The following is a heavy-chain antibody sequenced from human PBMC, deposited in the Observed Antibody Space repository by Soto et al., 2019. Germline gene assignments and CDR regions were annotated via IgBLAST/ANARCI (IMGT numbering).Heavy chain of an antibody. D-gene: IGHD6-6*01. CDR3: IPMPPSNIKARPGLDV. V-gene: IGHV1-69*13. Sequence: SVKLSCKASGGTFRKYAISWVRQAPGQGLEWMGGIIPLFATTNYAQKFQGRVTITAAESTSTAYMELISLRSDDTAVYYCIPMPPSNIKARPGLDVRGQRTTVTV. J-gene: IGHJ6*02. CDR2: IIPLFATT. CDR1: GGTFRKYA.